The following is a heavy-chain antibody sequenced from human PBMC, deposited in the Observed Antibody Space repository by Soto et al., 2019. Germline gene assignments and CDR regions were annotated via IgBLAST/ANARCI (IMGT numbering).Heavy chain of an antibody. D-gene: IGHD2-8*01. J-gene: IGHJ6*02. CDR2: IIPIFGTA. CDR1: GGTFSSYA. Sequence: QVQLVQSAAEVKKPGSSVKVSCKASGGTFSSYAICWVRQAPGQGLEWMGGIIPIFGTANYAQKFQGRVTITADESTSPAYMERSSLGSEYTAVYYCAGTDEVLMVYDPTYYGNDVWGQGSTVNVS. CDR3: AGTDEVLMVYDPTYYGNDV. V-gene: IGHV1-69*01.